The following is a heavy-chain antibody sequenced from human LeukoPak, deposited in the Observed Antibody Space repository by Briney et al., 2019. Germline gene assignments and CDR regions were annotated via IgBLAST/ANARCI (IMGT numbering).Heavy chain of an antibody. Sequence: SETLSLTCAVYGGSFSGYYWSWIRQPPGKGLEWIGEINHSGSTNYNPSLKSRVTISVDTSKNQFSLKLSSVTAADTAVCYCARVPYSSSSHFDYWGQGTLVTVSS. CDR3: ARVPYSSSSHFDY. J-gene: IGHJ4*02. D-gene: IGHD6-13*01. CDR2: INHSGST. CDR1: GGSFSGYY. V-gene: IGHV4-34*01.